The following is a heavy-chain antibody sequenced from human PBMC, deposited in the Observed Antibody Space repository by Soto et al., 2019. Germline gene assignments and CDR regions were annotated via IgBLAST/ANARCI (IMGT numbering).Heavy chain of an antibody. CDR2: IYYSGST. D-gene: IGHD2-2*02. V-gene: IGHV4-61*01. CDR3: ARAQGYCSSTSCYTLRGYYYYGMDV. Sequence: SETLSLTCTVSGGSVSSGSYYWGWIRHPPGKGLEWIGYIYYSGSTNYNPSLKSRVTISVDTSKNQFSLKLSSVTAADTAVYYCARAQGYCSSTSCYTLRGYYYYGMDVWGQGTTVTVSS. J-gene: IGHJ6*02. CDR1: GGSVSSGSYY.